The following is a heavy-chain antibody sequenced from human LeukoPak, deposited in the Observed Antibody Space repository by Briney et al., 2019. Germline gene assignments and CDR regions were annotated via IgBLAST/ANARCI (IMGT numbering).Heavy chain of an antibody. Sequence: ASVKVSCKSSGYTFTNFGVTWVRQAPGQGLEWMGWISTYNANTDYALKLQGRVTMTTDTSTSTAYLELRSLRSDVTAVYYCGIVIVPAAAIDYWGQGTLVTVSS. CDR3: GIVIVPAAAIDY. D-gene: IGHD2-2*01. CDR1: GYTFTNFG. J-gene: IGHJ4*02. V-gene: IGHV1-18*01. CDR2: ISTYNANT.